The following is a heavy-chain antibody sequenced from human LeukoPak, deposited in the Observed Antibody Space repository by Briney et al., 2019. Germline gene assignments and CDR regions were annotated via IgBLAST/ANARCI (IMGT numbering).Heavy chain of an antibody. Sequence: SQTLSLTCTVSGGSISSGSYYWSWIRQPAGKGLEWIGRIYTSGSTNYNPSLKSRVTISVDTSKNQFSLKLSSVTAADTAVYYCARAMHEVYSSGWYVAFDIWGQGTMVTVSS. J-gene: IGHJ3*02. CDR2: IYTSGST. CDR3: ARAMHEVYSSGWYVAFDI. V-gene: IGHV4-61*02. D-gene: IGHD6-19*01. CDR1: GGSISSGSYY.